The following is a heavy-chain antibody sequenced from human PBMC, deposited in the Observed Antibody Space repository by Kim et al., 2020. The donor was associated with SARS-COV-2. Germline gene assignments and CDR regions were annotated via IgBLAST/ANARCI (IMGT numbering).Heavy chain of an antibody. CDR3: ARKSRSGWYYDY. V-gene: IGHV4-4*09. D-gene: IGHD6-19*01. Sequence: SNPSLKSRVTISIDTSKNQFSLKLSSVTAADTAIYYGARKSRSGWYYDYWGQGTLVTVSS. J-gene: IGHJ4*02.